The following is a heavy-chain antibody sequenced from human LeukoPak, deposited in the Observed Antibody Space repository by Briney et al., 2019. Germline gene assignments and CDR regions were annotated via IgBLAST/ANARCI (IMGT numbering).Heavy chain of an antibody. CDR2: IRKATEGGAT. V-gene: IGHV3-15*01. J-gene: IGHJ4*02. CDR3: ASAMWGSQSTCPAY. Sequence: KTGGSLRLSCAASGFTFSNVWMGWFHQAPGKGLEWVGRIRKATEGGATDYAAPVQGRFTISRDDSSNTLYLQMNSLKTEDTAVYFCASAMWGSQSTCPAYWGQGTLVTVSS. CDR1: GFTFSNVW. D-gene: IGHD3-16*01.